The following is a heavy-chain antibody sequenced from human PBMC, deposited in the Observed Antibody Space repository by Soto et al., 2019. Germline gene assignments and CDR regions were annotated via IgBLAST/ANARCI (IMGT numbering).Heavy chain of an antibody. D-gene: IGHD3-3*01. CDR1: GFTFSSYW. J-gene: IGHJ4*02. CDR2: INTDGSST. CDR3: GRDQSDFWSGYYIINY. Sequence: GGSLRLSCAGSGFTFSSYWMHWVRQAPGKGLVWLSRINTDGSSTNYADSVKGRFTISRDNAKNTLYLQMNSLRAEDTAVYYCGRDQSDFWSGYYIINYWGQGTLVTVSS. V-gene: IGHV3-74*01.